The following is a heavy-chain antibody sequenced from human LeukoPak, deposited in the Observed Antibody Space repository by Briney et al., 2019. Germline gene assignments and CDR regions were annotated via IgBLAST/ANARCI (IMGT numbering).Heavy chain of an antibody. CDR2: IRYSGST. V-gene: IGHV4-59*08. J-gene: IGHJ4*02. D-gene: IGHD3-10*01. CDR1: GDSISSHC. CDR3: ARVRGLGVVSPYFDY. Sequence: PSETLSLTCSVSGDSISSHCWGWVRRTPGKGLEWLGCIRYSGSTSYNPSLKSRVTISLDTSKAQFSLKLSSVTAADTAVYYCARVRGLGVVSPYFDYWGQGNLVTVSS.